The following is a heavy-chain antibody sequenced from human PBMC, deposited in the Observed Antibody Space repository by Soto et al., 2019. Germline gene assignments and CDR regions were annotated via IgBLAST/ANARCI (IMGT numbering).Heavy chain of an antibody. D-gene: IGHD6-13*01. CDR3: AREGIAKNWFDP. CDR1: GYTFTSYY. J-gene: IGHJ5*02. CDR2: INPSGGST. Sequence: ASVKVSCKASGYTFTSYYMHWVRQAPGQGLEWMGIINPSGGSTSYAQKFQGRVTMTRDTSTGTVYMELSSLRSEDTAVYYCAREGIAKNWFDPWGQGTLVTVSS. V-gene: IGHV1-46*01.